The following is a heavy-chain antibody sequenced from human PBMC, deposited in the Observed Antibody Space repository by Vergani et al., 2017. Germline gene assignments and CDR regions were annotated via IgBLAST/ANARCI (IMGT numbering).Heavy chain of an antibody. J-gene: IGHJ4*02. V-gene: IGHV4-61*01. D-gene: IGHD6-19*01. Sequence: QVQLQESGPGLVKPSQTLSLTCTVSGGSISSGSYYWSWIRQPPGKGLEWIGYIYYSGSTNYNPSLKSRVTISVDTSKNQFSLKLSSVTAADTAVYYCARDRYSSGLNFDYWGQGTLVTVSS. CDR3: ARDRYSSGLNFDY. CDR1: GGSISSGSYY. CDR2: IYYSGST.